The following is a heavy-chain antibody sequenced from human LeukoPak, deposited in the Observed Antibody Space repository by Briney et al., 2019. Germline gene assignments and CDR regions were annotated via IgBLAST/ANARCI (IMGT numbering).Heavy chain of an antibody. D-gene: IGHD3-16*01. Sequence: ASVKVSCKASGYTFTSYGISWVRQAPGQGREWVGWISAYNGETHYAQKLQGRVSLTTDASTSTAYMELRRLTSDDSAVYFCARDNKTATIVGGNDYWGQGTLVTVSS. J-gene: IGHJ4*02. CDR2: ISAYNGET. CDR3: ARDNKTATIVGGNDY. V-gene: IGHV1-18*04. CDR1: GYTFTSYG.